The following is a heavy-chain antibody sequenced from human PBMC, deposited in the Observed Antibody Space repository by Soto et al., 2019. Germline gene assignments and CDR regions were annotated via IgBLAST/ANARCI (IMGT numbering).Heavy chain of an antibody. D-gene: IGHD3-10*01. Sequence: KTSETLSLTCTVSGGSISSGGYYWSWIRQHPGKGLEWIGYIYYSGSTYYNPSLKSRVTISVDTSKNQFSLKLSSVTAADTAVYYCARASRAEPHDYWGQGTLVTVSS. CDR1: GGSISSGGYY. J-gene: IGHJ4*02. CDR2: IYYSGST. CDR3: ARASRAEPHDY. V-gene: IGHV4-31*03.